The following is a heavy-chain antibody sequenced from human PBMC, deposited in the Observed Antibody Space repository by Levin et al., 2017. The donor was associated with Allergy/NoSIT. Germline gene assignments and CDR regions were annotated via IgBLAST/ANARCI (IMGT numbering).Heavy chain of an antibody. CDR2: ISYDGSNK. V-gene: IGHV3-30-3*01. CDR3: ATGSPDGFPHYYGMDV. CDR1: GFTFSSYA. J-gene: IGHJ6*02. Sequence: AGGSLRLSCAASGFTFSSYAMHWVRQAPGKGLEWVAVISYDGSNKYYADSVKGRFTISRDNSKNTLYLQMNSLRAEDTAVYYCATGSPDGFPHYYGMDVWGQGTTVTVSS. D-gene: IGHD1-14*01.